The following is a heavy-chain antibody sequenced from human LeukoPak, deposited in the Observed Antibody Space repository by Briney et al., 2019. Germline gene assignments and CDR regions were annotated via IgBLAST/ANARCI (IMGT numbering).Heavy chain of an antibody. CDR2: IYYSGST. CDR3: ARDARSGYDGAYYYGMDV. Sequence: PSETLSLTCTVSGGSISSGGYYCSWIRQHPGKGLEWIGYIYYSGSTYYNPSLKSRVTISVDTSKNQFSLKLSSVTAADTAVYYCARDARSGYDGAYYYGMDVWGQGTTVTVSS. CDR1: GGSISSGGYY. V-gene: IGHV4-31*03. D-gene: IGHD5-12*01. J-gene: IGHJ6*02.